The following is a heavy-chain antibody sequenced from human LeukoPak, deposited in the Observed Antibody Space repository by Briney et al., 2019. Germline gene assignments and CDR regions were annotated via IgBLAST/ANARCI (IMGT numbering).Heavy chain of an antibody. D-gene: IGHD6-6*01. CDR3: ARGHAARALDY. J-gene: IGHJ4*02. V-gene: IGHV4-34*01. CDR1: GGSFSGYY. Sequence: PSETLSLTCAVYGGSFSGYYWSWIRQPPGKGLEWIGEINHSGSTNYNPSLKSRVTISVDTSKNQFSLKLSSVTAADTAVYYCARGHAARALDYWGQGTLVTVSS. CDR2: INHSGST.